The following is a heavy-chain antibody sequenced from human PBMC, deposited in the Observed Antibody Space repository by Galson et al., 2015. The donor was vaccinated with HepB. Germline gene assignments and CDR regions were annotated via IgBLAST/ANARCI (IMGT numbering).Heavy chain of an antibody. D-gene: IGHD3-3*01. CDR1: RFTFTSSA. CDR3: AATTGYYDFWSGNNWFDP. CDR2: IVVGSGNT. V-gene: IGHV1-58*02. Sequence: SVKVSCKASRFTFTSSAMQWVRQARGQRLEWIGWIVVGSGNTNYAQKFQERVTITRDMSTSTAYMELSSLRSEDTAVYYCAATTGYYDFWSGNNWFDPWGQGTLVTVSS. J-gene: IGHJ5*02.